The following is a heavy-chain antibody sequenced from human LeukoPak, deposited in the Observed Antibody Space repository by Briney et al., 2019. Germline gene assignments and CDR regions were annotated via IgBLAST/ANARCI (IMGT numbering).Heavy chain of an antibody. D-gene: IGHD6-13*01. V-gene: IGHV3-53*01. CDR2: IYSGGST. Sequence: GGSLRLSCAASGFTVSSNYMSWVRQAPGKGLEWVSVIYSGGSTYYADSVMGRFTISRDNSKNTLYLLMNSVRAEDTAVYYCARDRIAAAGTLYYYGMDVWGQGTTVTVSS. CDR3: ARDRIAAAGTLYYYGMDV. CDR1: GFTVSSNY. J-gene: IGHJ6*02.